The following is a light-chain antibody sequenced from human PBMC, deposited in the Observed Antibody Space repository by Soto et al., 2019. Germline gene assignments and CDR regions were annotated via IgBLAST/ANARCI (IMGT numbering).Light chain of an antibody. CDR2: VTS. J-gene: IGKJ2*01. Sequence: DIQMTQSPSSLTASEGDRVTITCRASQNITNYLNWYQQKPGKAPKLVIYVTSRLQSGVPSRFSGSGSGTDFTLIISSLQPEDFATDYCQQSYSGPYTFGQGTKLEIK. CDR1: QNITNY. CDR3: QQSYSGPYT. V-gene: IGKV1-39*01.